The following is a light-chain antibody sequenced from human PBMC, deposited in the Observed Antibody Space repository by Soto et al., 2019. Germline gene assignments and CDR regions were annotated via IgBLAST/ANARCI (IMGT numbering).Light chain of an antibody. J-gene: IGLJ1*01. V-gene: IGLV2-14*03. CDR2: DVS. CDR3: CSYTTSNTRQIV. Sequence: QSALTQPASVSGSPGQSITISCTGTSSDVVGYNYVSWYQHHPGKAPKLIIYDVSNRPSGVSNRFSGSKSGNTASLTISGLQAEDEADYYCCSYTTSNTRQIVFGTGTKVTVL. CDR1: SSDVVGYNY.